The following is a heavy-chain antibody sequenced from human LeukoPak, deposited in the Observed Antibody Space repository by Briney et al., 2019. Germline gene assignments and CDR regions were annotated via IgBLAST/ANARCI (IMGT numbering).Heavy chain of an antibody. CDR3: ASGEGTMAGRRWPYSFYYYVDV. CDR1: GGSFSDYY. V-gene: IGHV4-34*01. J-gene: IGHJ6*03. Sequence: SETLSLTCVVYGGSFSDYYWTWVRQPPGKGLEWIGEINHSGATEYNPSLKSRVTISIHTSNNQFSLKLNSVTAADTAVYYCASGEGTMAGRRWPYSFYYYVDVWGKGTTVTVSS. CDR2: INHSGAT. D-gene: IGHD6-19*01.